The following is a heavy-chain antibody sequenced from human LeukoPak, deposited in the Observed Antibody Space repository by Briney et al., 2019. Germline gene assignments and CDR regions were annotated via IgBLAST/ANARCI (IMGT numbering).Heavy chain of an antibody. D-gene: IGHD3-3*01. CDR3: ARARYDFWSAPEGFDY. V-gene: IGHV1-69*13. J-gene: IGHJ4*02. CDR2: IIPIFGTA. Sequence: PVASVKVSCKASGGTFSSYAISWVRQAPGQGLEWMGGIIPIFGTANYAQKFQGRVMITADESTSTAYMELSSLRSEDTAVYYCARARYDFWSAPEGFDYWGQGTLVTVSS. CDR1: GGTFSSYA.